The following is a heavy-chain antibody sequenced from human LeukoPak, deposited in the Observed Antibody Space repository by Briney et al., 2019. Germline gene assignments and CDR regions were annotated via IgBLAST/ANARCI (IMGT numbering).Heavy chain of an antibody. V-gene: IGHV3-23*01. D-gene: IGHD3-10*01. CDR2: IGSGSGGTT. CDR3: AKNYESGRGVPYGMDV. J-gene: IGHJ6*02. Sequence: TGGSLRLSCAASGFTFSSYAMRWVRQAQGKGLDWVSAIGSGSGGTTIYADSVKGRFTISRDNSKNTLYLQMSSLRGEDTAVYYCAKNYESGRGVPYGMDVWGQGTTVTVSS. CDR1: GFTFSSYA.